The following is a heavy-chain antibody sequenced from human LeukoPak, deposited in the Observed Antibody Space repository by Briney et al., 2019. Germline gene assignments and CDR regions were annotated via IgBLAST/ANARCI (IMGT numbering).Heavy chain of an antibody. V-gene: IGHV1-2*02. CDR2: INPNSGGT. D-gene: IGHD5-24*01. J-gene: IGHJ4*02. Sequence: ASVKVSCKASGYTFTDYYIHWVRQAPGQGLEWMGWINPNSGGTYYAQTFQDRVTMTRDASINTAYMELSRLRSDDTAVYFCARITILYYFDSWGQGTLVTVSS. CDR1: GYTFTDYY. CDR3: ARITILYYFDS.